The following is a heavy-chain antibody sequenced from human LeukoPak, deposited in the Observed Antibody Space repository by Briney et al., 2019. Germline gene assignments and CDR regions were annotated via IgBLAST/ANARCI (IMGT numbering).Heavy chain of an antibody. CDR2: INPNSGGT. V-gene: IGHV1-2*02. J-gene: IGHJ5*02. D-gene: IGHD1-26*01. Sequence: ASVKVSCKASGYTFTGYYMHWVRQAPGQGLERMGWINPNSGGTNYAQKFQGRVTMTRDTSISTAYMELSRLRSDDTAVYYCARGQWVWELPTTNWFDPWGQGTLVTVSS. CDR3: ARGQWVWELPTTNWFDP. CDR1: GYTFTGYY.